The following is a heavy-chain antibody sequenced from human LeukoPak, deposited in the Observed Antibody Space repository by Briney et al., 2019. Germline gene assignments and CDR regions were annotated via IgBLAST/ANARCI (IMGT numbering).Heavy chain of an antibody. CDR3: ARVRVYCSGGSCSNWFDP. Sequence: PGRSLRLSCAASGFTFSSYGMHWVRQAPGKGLEWVAVIWYDGSNKYYADSVKGRFTISRDNSKNTLYLQMNSLRAEDTAVYYCARVRVYCSGGSCSNWFDPWGQGTLVTVSS. J-gene: IGHJ5*02. CDR2: IWYDGSNK. V-gene: IGHV3-33*08. D-gene: IGHD2-15*01. CDR1: GFTFSSYG.